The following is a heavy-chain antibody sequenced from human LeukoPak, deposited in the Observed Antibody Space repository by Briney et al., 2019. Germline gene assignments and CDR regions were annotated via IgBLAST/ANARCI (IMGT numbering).Heavy chain of an antibody. Sequence: SETLSLTCTVSGGSISSYYWRWIRQPPGKGLEWIGYIYYSGSTNYNPSLKSRVTISVDTSKNQFSLKLSSVTAADTAVYYCAREYFNYDFWSQGTLVTVSS. J-gene: IGHJ4*02. D-gene: IGHD3-3*01. CDR2: IYYSGST. CDR1: GGSISSYY. CDR3: AREYFNYDF. V-gene: IGHV4-59*12.